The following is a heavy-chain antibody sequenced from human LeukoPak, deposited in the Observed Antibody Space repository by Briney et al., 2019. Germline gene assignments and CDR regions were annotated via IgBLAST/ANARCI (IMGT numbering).Heavy chain of an antibody. V-gene: IGHV3-30*18. D-gene: IGHD3-10*01. CDR3: AKGVGWFGESHFDY. CDR2: ISYDGSNK. Sequence: PGGSLRHSCAASGFTFSSYGMHWVRQAPGKGLEWVAVISYDGSNKYYADSVKGRFTIFRDNSKNTLYLQMNSLRAEDTAVYYCAKGVGWFGESHFDYWGQGTLVTVSS. J-gene: IGHJ4*02. CDR1: GFTFSSYG.